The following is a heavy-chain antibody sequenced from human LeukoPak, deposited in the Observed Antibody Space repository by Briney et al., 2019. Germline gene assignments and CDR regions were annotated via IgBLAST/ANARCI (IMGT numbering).Heavy chain of an antibody. J-gene: IGHJ4*02. CDR3: ARELTSLVEWLAAFDY. D-gene: IGHD6-19*01. CDR2: ISESGSAI. V-gene: IGHV3-48*03. Sequence: GGSLRLSCAASGFTFSSYEMNWVRPAPGKGLEWVSYISESGSAIYYADSVKGRFTISRDNAKNSLYLQMNSLRAEDTAVYYCARELTSLVEWLAAFDYWGQGTLVTVSS. CDR1: GFTFSSYE.